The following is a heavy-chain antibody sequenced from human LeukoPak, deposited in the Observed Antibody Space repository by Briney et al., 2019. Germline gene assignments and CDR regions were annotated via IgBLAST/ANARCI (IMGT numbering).Heavy chain of an antibody. D-gene: IGHD3/OR15-3a*01. J-gene: IGHJ6*02. CDR2: IYSGGST. Sequence: GGSLRLSCAASGFTVSSNYMSWVRQAPGKGLEWVSVIYSGGSTYYADSVKGRFTISRDNSKNTLYLQMNSLRAEDTAVYYCAKPPIGRDYHYGMDVWGQGTTVTVSS. V-gene: IGHV3-53*01. CDR3: AKPPIGRDYHYGMDV. CDR1: GFTVSSNY.